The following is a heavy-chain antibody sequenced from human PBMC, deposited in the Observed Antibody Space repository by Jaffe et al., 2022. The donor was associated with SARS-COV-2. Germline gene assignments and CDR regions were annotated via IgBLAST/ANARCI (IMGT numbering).Heavy chain of an antibody. CDR3: TTVWFGAGYYYYYMDV. V-gene: IGHV3-49*03. CDR1: GFTFGDYA. D-gene: IGHD3-10*01. J-gene: IGHJ6*03. CDR2: IRSKAYGGTT. Sequence: EVQLVESGGGLVQPGRSLRLSCTASGFTFGDYAMSWFRQAPGKGLEWVGFIRSKAYGGTTEYAASVKGRFTISRDDSKSIAYLQMNSLKTEDTAVYYCTTVWFGAGYYYYYMDVWGKGTTVTVSS.